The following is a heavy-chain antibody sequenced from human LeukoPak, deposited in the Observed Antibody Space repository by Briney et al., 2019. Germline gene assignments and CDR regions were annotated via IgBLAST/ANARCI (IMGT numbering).Heavy chain of an antibody. V-gene: IGHV4-4*07. CDR1: GGSISSYY. Sequence: SETLSLTCTVSGGSISSYYWSWIRQPAGKGLEWIGRIYTSGGTNYNPSLKSRVTMSVDTSKNQFSLKLSSVTAADTAVYYCARVSGIAPFNWFDPWGQGTLVTVSS. D-gene: IGHD6-13*01. CDR2: IYTSGGT. J-gene: IGHJ5*02. CDR3: ARVSGIAPFNWFDP.